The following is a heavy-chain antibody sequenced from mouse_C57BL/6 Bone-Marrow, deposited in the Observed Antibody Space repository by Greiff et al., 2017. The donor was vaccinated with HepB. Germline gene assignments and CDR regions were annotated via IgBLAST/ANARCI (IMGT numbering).Heavy chain of an antibody. D-gene: IGHD1-1*01. Sequence: QVQLQQPGAELVKPGASVKMSCKASGYTFTSYWITWVKQRPGQGLEWIGDIYPGSGSTNYNEKFKSKATLTVDTSSSTAYMQLSSPTSEDSAVYYCAILLLRSYYAMDYWGQGTSVTVSS. V-gene: IGHV1-55*01. CDR1: GYTFTSYW. CDR3: AILLLRSYYAMDY. CDR2: IYPGSGST. J-gene: IGHJ4*01.